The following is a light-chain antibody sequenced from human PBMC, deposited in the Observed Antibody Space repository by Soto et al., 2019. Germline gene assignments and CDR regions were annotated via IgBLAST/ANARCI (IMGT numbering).Light chain of an antibody. CDR3: ASLTTTNYV. CDR1: SSDVGAYNL. J-gene: IGLJ1*01. V-gene: IGLV2-14*01. Sequence: QSVLTQPASVSGSPGQSITISCTGTSSDVGAYNLVSWYQHLPDKAPKLIISEVTNRPSGVSDRFSGSKSGNTASLTISALQAEDEADYYCASLTTTNYVFGSGTKVTVL. CDR2: EVT.